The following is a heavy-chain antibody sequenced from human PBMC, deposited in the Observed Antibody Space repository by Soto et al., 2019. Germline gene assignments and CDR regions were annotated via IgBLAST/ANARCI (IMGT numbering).Heavy chain of an antibody. J-gene: IGHJ4*02. V-gene: IGHV4-31*03. CDR3: ARGVIH. CDR1: GGSISSGGYY. CDR2: IYYSGST. D-gene: IGHD2-21*01. Sequence: QVQLQESGPGLVKPSQTLSLTCTVSGGSISSGGYYWSWIRQHPGKGLEWIGYIYYSGSTYYNPSLKGRVNLSVDPSKNRVSLKLSSLTAADTAVYYWARGVIHWGQGTLVTVSS.